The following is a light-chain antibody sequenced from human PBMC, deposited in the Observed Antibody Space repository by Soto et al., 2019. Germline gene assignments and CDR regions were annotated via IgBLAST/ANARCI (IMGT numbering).Light chain of an antibody. CDR3: ETGDSNTWV. CDR2: LEGSGSY. Sequence: QPVLTQSSSASASLGSSVKLTCTLGSGHSSYVIAWHQQQPGQAPRYLMRLEGSGSYNKGSGVPDRFSGSSSGADRYLTISNLQFEDEADYYCETGDSNTWVFCGGTKLTVL. J-gene: IGLJ3*02. V-gene: IGLV4-60*02. CDR1: SGHSSYV.